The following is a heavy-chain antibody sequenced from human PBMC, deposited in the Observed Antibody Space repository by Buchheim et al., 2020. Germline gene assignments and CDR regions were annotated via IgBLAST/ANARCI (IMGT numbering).Heavy chain of an antibody. J-gene: IGHJ6*02. CDR3: ARGRIVATIFYYGMDV. Sequence: QVQLVESGGGLVKPGGSLRLSCAASGFTFSDYYMSWIRQAPGKGLQWISYSTTSGTTVDYADSVKGRFTVSRDNTKNSLYLQMNSLRAEDTAVYYCARGRIVATIFYYGMDVWGQGTT. CDR2: STTSGTTV. D-gene: IGHD5-12*01. CDR1: GFTFSDYY. V-gene: IGHV3-11*01.